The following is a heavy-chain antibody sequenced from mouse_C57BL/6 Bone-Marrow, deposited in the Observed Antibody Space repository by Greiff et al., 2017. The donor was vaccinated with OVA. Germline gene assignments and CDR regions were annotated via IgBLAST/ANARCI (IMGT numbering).Heavy chain of an antibody. Sequence: EVQLQQSGPELVKPGASVKISCKASGYTFTDYYMNWVKQSHGKSLEWIGDINPNNGGTSYNQKFKGKATVTVDKSSSTAYMELRSLTSEDSAVYYCARGHYYGSSYYAMDYWGQGTSVTVSS. J-gene: IGHJ4*01. V-gene: IGHV1-26*01. D-gene: IGHD1-1*01. CDR2: INPNNGGT. CDR3: ARGHYYGSSYYAMDY. CDR1: GYTFTDYY.